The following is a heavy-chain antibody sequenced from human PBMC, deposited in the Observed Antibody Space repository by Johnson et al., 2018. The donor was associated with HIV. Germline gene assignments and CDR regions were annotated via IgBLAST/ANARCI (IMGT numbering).Heavy chain of an antibody. CDR2: INWNGGST. CDR1: GFTFDDYG. J-gene: IGHJ3*02. Sequence: VQLVESGGGVVRPGGSLRLSCAASGFTFDDYGMSWVRQAPGKGLEWVSGINWNGGSTGYADSVKGRFTLSRDNAKNSLYLQINSLRAEDTALYYCAKDIGYNWNDEGAFDIWGQGTMVTVSS. V-gene: IGHV3-20*04. CDR3: AKDIGYNWNDEGAFDI. D-gene: IGHD1-1*01.